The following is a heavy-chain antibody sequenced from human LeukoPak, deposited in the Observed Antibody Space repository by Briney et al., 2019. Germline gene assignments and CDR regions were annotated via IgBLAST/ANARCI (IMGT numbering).Heavy chain of an antibody. CDR3: TTDLIVVVVAATSY. V-gene: IGHV3-15*01. J-gene: IGHJ4*02. D-gene: IGHD2-15*01. CDR1: GFTFSNAW. Sequence: GSLRLSCAASGFTFSNAWMSWVRQAPGKGLEWVGRIKSKTDGGTTDYAAPVKGRFTISRDDSKNTLYLQMNSLKTEDTAVYYCTTDLIVVVVAATSYWGQGTLVTVSS. CDR2: IKSKTDGGTT.